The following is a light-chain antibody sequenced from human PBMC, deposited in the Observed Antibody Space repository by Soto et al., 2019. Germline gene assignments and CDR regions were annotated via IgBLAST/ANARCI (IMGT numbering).Light chain of an antibody. J-gene: IGKJ1*01. CDR3: QQYNSYSWT. CDR2: KAS. V-gene: IGKV1-5*03. CDR1: QSISSW. Sequence: DIQMTQSPSTLSASVGDRVTITCRASQSISSWLAWYQQKPGKAPKLLIYKASSLESGVPSRFSGSGPGTEFTLTISSLQPDDFVTYYCQQYNSYSWTFGQATKVDI.